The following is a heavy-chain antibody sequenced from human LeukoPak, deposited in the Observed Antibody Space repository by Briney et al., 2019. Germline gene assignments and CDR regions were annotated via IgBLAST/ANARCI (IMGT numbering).Heavy chain of an antibody. Sequence: PSQTLSLTCTVSGGSISSGSYYWRWIRQPAGKGLEWIGRIYTSGSTNYNPSLKSRVTISVDTSKNQFSLKLSSVTAADTAVYYCARGDFWSGYYFDYWGQGTLVTVSS. CDR2: IYTSGST. CDR3: ARGDFWSGYYFDY. J-gene: IGHJ4*02. D-gene: IGHD3-3*01. CDR1: GGSISSGSYY. V-gene: IGHV4-61*02.